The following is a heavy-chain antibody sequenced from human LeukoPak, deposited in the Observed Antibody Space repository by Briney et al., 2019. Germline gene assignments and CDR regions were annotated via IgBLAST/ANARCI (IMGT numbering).Heavy chain of an antibody. D-gene: IGHD1-14*01. CDR1: GFRFSYHD. J-gene: IGHJ3*02. CDR2: IGAAGART. CDR3: ARELGGTKTGGFDI. Sequence: GGSLRLSCAASGFRFSYHDMHWVRQAPGKGLEFVSSIGAAGARTFYADSVKGRFTISRDNFQDTMYLQMDGLRPEDSAVYHCARELGGTKTGGFDIWGQGTVVTVSS. V-gene: IGHV3-64*02.